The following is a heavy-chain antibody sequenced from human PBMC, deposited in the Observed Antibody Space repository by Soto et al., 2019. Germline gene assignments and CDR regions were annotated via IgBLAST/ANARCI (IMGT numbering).Heavy chain of an antibody. J-gene: IGHJ4*02. CDR2: ISNDGSNK. D-gene: IGHD1-26*01. CDR3: AKVVGNYWDFDY. Sequence: QVHLVESGGGVVQPGRSLRLSCAASGFSFSTYGMHWVRQAPGKGLEWVAFISNDGSNKYYADSVKGRFTISRDNSRNTIYTQMKSLRAEDTAVYYCAKVVGNYWDFDYWGQGTLVTVSS. V-gene: IGHV3-30*18. CDR1: GFSFSTYG.